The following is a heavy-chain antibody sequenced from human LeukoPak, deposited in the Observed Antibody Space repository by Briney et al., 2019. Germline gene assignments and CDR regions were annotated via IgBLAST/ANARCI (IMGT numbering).Heavy chain of an antibody. CDR2: ISSSSSYI. Sequence: GGSLRLSCAAPGFTFSSYSMNWVRQAPGKGLEWVSSISSSSSYIYYADSVKGRFTISRDNAKNSLYLQMNSLRAEDTAVYYCARDQRVGQTVTTPMAWFDPWGQGTLVTVSS. V-gene: IGHV3-21*01. CDR1: GFTFSSYS. D-gene: IGHD4-17*01. CDR3: ARDQRVGQTVTTPMAWFDP. J-gene: IGHJ5*02.